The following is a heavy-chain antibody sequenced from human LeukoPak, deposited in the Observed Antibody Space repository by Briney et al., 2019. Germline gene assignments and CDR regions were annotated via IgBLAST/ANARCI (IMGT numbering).Heavy chain of an antibody. CDR3: AKAQNVLMVYAYAFDI. Sequence: GGSLRLSCAASGFNFSTYWMTWVRQVLGKGLEWAANIKEDGSEIYYVDAVKGRFTISRDNSKNSLYLQMNSLRTEDTALYSCAKAQNVLMVYAYAFDIWGQGTMVTVSS. D-gene: IGHD2-8*01. CDR2: IKEDGSEI. CDR1: GFNFSTYW. J-gene: IGHJ3*02. V-gene: IGHV3-7*03.